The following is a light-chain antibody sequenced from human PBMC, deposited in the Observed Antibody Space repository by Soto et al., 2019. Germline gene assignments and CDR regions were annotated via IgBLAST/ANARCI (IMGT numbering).Light chain of an antibody. Sequence: DIQMTQSPSSLSASVGDRVTITCRASQGISSYLAWYQQKPGKVPRPLIYAASTLQSGVPSRFSGSGSGTDFTLTISSLQPEDVATYYCQKYNSAPRTFGQGTKVEIK. V-gene: IGKV1-27*01. CDR1: QGISSY. CDR2: AAS. CDR3: QKYNSAPRT. J-gene: IGKJ1*01.